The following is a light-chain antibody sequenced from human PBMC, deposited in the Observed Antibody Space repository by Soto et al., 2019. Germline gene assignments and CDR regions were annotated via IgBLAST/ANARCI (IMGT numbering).Light chain of an antibody. CDR3: AAWDDTLDAQV. J-gene: IGLJ3*02. V-gene: IGLV1-47*01. Sequence: QSVLTQSPSASGTPGQRVTISCSGSRSNIGRNFAYWYQHVPGTAPRLLIQRNNERPSGVPDRFSGSKSGTSVSLAISGLRSDDEAKYDCAAWDDTLDAQVFGGGTKLTVL. CDR2: RNN. CDR1: RSNIGRNF.